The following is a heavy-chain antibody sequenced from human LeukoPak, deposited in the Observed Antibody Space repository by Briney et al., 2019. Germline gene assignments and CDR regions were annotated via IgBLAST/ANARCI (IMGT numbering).Heavy chain of an antibody. CDR2: IYYSGST. CDR3: ARRRRASSSWYAENAFDI. Sequence: SETLSLTCTVSGGSISSYYWRWIRQPPGKGLEWIGYIYYSGSTNYNPSLKSRVTISVDTSKNQFSLKLSSVTAADTAVYYCARRRRASSSWYAENAFDIWGQGTMVTVSS. V-gene: IGHV4-59*08. CDR1: GGSISSYY. J-gene: IGHJ3*02. D-gene: IGHD6-13*01.